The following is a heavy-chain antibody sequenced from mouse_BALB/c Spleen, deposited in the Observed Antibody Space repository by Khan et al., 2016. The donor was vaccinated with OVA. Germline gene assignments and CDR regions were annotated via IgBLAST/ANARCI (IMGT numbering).Heavy chain of an antibody. CDR3: ARSNYGNFAY. J-gene: IGHJ3*01. Sequence: EVELVESGGGLVKPGGSLKLSCAASGFTFSTYTMSWIRQTPEKRLEWVATISSGGDNTFYPDSVRGRFTISRDNAKNNLHLQMSSLRSEDTAVYYCARSNYGNFAYWGQGTLVTVSA. CDR1: GFTFSTYT. CDR2: ISSGGDNT. V-gene: IGHV5-9*03. D-gene: IGHD2-1*01.